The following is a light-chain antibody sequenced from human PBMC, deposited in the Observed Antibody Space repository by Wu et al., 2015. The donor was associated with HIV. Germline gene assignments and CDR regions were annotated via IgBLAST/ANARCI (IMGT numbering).Light chain of an antibody. CDR2: DAS. Sequence: AIQLTQSPSSLSASIGDRVNITCRASQDIFTYLAWYQQTPGKAPRVLIYDASTLQSGVSSRFSGSGSGADFTLTISGLQREDFAIYFCQQLNSFPLTFSQGSRLEI. J-gene: IGKJ5*01. CDR1: QDIFTY. V-gene: IGKV1-13*02. CDR3: QQLNSFPLT.